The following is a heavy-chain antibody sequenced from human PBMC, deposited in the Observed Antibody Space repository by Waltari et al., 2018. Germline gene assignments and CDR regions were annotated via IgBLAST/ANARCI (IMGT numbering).Heavy chain of an antibody. CDR2: INQSGST. CDR3: ATHPVPAAQVVYDY. V-gene: IGHV4-34*05. J-gene: IGHJ4*02. Sequence: QVQLQQWGAGLLMPSATLSLTCAVYGRAFSRYYWFWVRRPQGKGLEWSGEINQSGSTNTNPCLKSRVTISVDTTKNQFALKVGYVTAADTAGYYCATHPVPAAQVVYDYWGQGTLVTVSS. D-gene: IGHD2-2*01. CDR1: GRAFSRYY.